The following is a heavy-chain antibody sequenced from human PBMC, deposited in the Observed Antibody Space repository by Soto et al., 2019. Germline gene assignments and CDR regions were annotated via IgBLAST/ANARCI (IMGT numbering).Heavy chain of an antibody. J-gene: IGHJ5*02. Sequence: SETLSLTCTVSGGSISSYYWSWIRQPPGKGLEWIGYIYFNGSTNYNPSLKSRVTMSLDTSKKQFSLKINSVTAADTAVYYCARRPVLWFGELSPWFDPWGQGTLVTVSS. CDR2: IYFNGST. CDR3: ARRPVLWFGELSPWFDP. V-gene: IGHV4-59*12. CDR1: GGSISSYY. D-gene: IGHD3-10*01.